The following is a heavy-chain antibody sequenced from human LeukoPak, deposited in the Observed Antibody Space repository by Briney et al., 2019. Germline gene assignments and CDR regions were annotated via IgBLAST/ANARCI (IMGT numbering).Heavy chain of an antibody. CDR3: ARPLVGDALDY. V-gene: IGHV3-33*08. CDR1: GFAFSRYG. Sequence: GGSLRLSCAASGFAFSRYGMHWVRQAPGKGLEWVAVIWYDGSNEYYADSVKGRFTIFRDNSKNTLHLQMNSLRAEDTAVYYCARPLVGDALDYWGQGTLVTVSS. CDR2: IWYDGSNE. J-gene: IGHJ4*02. D-gene: IGHD1-26*01.